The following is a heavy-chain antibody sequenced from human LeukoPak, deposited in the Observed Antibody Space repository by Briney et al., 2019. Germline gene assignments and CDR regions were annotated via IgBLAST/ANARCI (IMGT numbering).Heavy chain of an antibody. CDR1: GGSISSSNW. V-gene: IGHV4-4*02. D-gene: IGHD6-19*01. Sequence: PSGTLSLTCAVSGGSISSSNWWSWVRQPPGKGLEWIGEIYHSGSTNYNPSLKSRVTISVDKSKNQFSLKLTSVTAADTAVYYCARQSLFTGSSGWPDAFDIWGQGTMVTVSS. CDR3: ARQSLFTGSSGWPDAFDI. CDR2: IYHSGST. J-gene: IGHJ3*02.